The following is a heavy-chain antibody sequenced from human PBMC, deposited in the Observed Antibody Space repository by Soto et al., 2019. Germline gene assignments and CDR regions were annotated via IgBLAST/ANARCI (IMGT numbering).Heavy chain of an antibody. D-gene: IGHD3-22*01. Sequence: ASVKVSCKASGYTFTSYAINWVRQAPGRRRECRGWINPGNGNTNYSQQFQGRVMLDRDTAARTAYMELSSLRSEDTAVYYCARGRYVDSSNYLAYWGLGTLVTVSA. CDR3: ARGRYVDSSNYLAY. CDR2: INPGNGNT. CDR1: GYTFTSYA. J-gene: IGHJ4*02. V-gene: IGHV1-3*01.